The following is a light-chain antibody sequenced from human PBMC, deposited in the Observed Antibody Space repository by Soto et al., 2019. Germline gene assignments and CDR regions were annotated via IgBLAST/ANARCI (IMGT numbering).Light chain of an antibody. CDR2: SAS. CDR3: QQSFRTPYT. V-gene: IGKV1-39*01. Sequence: DIQMTQSPSSLSASVGDRVTITCRASQTINKNLNWCQQKPGQAPNLLIYSASDFQSGVPSRFSGSGSGTEFTLTINGLQPEDFATYYCQQSFRTPYTFGQGTDLAI. J-gene: IGKJ2*01. CDR1: QTINKN.